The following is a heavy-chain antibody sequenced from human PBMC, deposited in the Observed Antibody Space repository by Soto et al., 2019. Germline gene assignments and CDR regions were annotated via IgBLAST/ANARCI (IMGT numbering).Heavy chain of an antibody. D-gene: IGHD3-22*01. CDR1: GGSISSGGYS. V-gene: IGHV4-30-2*01. J-gene: IGHJ4*02. Sequence: PSETLSLTCAVSGGSISSGGYSWSWIRQPPGKGLEWIGYIYHSGSTYYNPSLKSRVTISVDRSKNQFSLKLSSVTAADTAVYYCARGGVDYYDSSGYYFPPYYFDYWGQGTLVTVSS. CDR3: ARGGVDYYDSSGYYFPPYYFDY. CDR2: IYHSGST.